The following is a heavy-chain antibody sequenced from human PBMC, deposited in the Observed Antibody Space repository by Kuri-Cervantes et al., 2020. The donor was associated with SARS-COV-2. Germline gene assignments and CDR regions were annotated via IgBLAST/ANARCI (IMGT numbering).Heavy chain of an antibody. CDR3: ARDSEYYDFWSGYTYYYMDV. D-gene: IGHD3-3*01. Sequence: ASVKVSCKASGYTFTSSDINWVRQATGQGLEWMGWMNPNSGNTGYAQKFQGRVTITRNTSISTAYMELSSLRSEDTAVYYCARDSEYYDFWSGYTYYYMDVWGKGTTVTVSS. CDR1: GYTFTSSD. J-gene: IGHJ6*03. V-gene: IGHV1-8*03. CDR2: MNPNSGNT.